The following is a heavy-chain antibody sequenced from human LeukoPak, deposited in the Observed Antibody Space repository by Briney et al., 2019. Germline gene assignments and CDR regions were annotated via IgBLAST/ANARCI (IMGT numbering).Heavy chain of an antibody. Sequence: GGSLRLSCEASGFTFSNHWMHWVRQAPGKGLVWVSRINHDGSSTNYADSVKGRFTISRDNAKNTVYLQMDSLRAEDTAVYYCVRDWGYDSSGYWQKYFDTWGQGTLVTVSS. V-gene: IGHV3-74*01. J-gene: IGHJ4*02. CDR2: INHDGSST. CDR3: VRDWGYDSSGYWQKYFDT. CDR1: GFTFSNHW. D-gene: IGHD3-22*01.